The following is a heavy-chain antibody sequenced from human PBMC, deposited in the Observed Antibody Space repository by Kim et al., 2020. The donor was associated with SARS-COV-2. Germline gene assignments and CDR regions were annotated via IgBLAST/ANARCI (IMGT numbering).Heavy chain of an antibody. CDR2: INAYNGNT. CDR1: GYTFNNYG. CDR3: ARTIKFFGDLGALDF. J-gene: IGHJ3*01. Sequence: ASVKVSCKASGYTFNNYGFSWVRRAPGQGLEWMGWINAYNGNTKYAQKFQDRFTMTTDTSTSTAYMDLRSLRSDDTAVYYCARTIKFFGDLGALDFWGQG. V-gene: IGHV1-18*01. D-gene: IGHD3-10*01.